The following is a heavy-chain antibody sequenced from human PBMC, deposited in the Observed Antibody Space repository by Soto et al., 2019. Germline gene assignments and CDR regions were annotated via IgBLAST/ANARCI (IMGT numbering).Heavy chain of an antibody. Sequence: SETLSLTCTVSGGSISSSSYYWGWIRQPPGKGLEWIGSIYYSGSTYYNPSLKSRVTISVDTSKNQFSLKLSSVTAADTAVYDCARPRYYYYYMDVWGKGTTVTVSS. CDR3: ARPRYYYYYMDV. J-gene: IGHJ6*03. CDR2: IYYSGST. CDR1: GGSISSSSYY. V-gene: IGHV4-39*01.